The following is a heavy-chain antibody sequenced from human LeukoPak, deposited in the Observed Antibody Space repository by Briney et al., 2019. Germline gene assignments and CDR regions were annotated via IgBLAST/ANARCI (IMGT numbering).Heavy chain of an antibody. J-gene: IGHJ2*01. D-gene: IGHD2-21*02. CDR1: GGSISSGGYY. Sequence: SQTLSLTCTVSGGSISSGGYYWSWIRQHPGKGLEGIRYIYYSGSIYYNPSLKSRVTISVDTSKNQFSLKLSSVTAADTDVYYCARDLHGACCGGDGYFDLWGRGTLVTVSS. V-gene: IGHV4-31*03. CDR3: ARDLHGACCGGDGYFDL. CDR2: IYYSGSI.